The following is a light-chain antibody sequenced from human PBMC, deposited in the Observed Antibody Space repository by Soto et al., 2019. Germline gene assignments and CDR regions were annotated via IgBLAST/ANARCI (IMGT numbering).Light chain of an antibody. Sequence: QSVLTQPPSVSGAPGQRVTISCTASSSNIGAGYDVHWYQQLPGTVPKLLIYGNSNRPSGVPDRFSGSKSGTSASLAITGLQGEDEADYSCQSYDSSLSGWVFGGGTKVTVL. CDR1: SSNIGAGYD. V-gene: IGLV1-40*01. CDR3: QSYDSSLSGWV. CDR2: GNS. J-gene: IGLJ3*02.